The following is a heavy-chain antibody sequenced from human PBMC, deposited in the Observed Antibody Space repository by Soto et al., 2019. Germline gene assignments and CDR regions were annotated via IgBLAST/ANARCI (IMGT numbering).Heavy chain of an antibody. CDR2: IWHDGSNE. CDR1: GFTFSDYG. V-gene: IGHV3-33*01. D-gene: IGHD3-9*01. CDR3: AASNYDSFTGLFSDY. J-gene: IGHJ4*02. Sequence: QVQVVESGGGVVQPGRSLRLSCAASGFTFSDYGIHWVRQAPGKGLEWVALIWHDGSNEYYADSVKGRFTISRDNSKNTAYLQMNSLGVEDTAVYYCAASNYDSFTGLFSDYWGQGTLVTVSS.